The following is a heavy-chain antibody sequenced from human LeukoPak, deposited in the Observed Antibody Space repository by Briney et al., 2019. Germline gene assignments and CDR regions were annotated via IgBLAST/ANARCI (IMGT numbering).Heavy chain of an antibody. J-gene: IGHJ6*02. V-gene: IGHV4-59*01. D-gene: IGHD3-10*01. CDR1: GGSISSFY. CDR3: ARIGARGSGSYHYYYGMDV. CDR2: IYYSGST. Sequence: SETLSLTCTVSGGSISSFYWSWIRQPPGKGLEWIGYIYYSGSTNYNPSLKSRVTISVDTSKNQFSLKLSSVTAADTAVYYCARIGARGSGSYHYYYGMDVWGQGTTVTVSS.